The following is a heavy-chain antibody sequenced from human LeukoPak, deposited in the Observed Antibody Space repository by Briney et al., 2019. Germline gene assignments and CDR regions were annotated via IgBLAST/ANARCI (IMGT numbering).Heavy chain of an antibody. V-gene: IGHV3-21*04. J-gene: IGHJ6*02. CDR2: ISPDSNYI. CDR3: ARQLILTGPYYYGMDV. D-gene: IGHD3-9*01. CDR1: GFTFSTYS. Sequence: PGESLRLSCAASGFTFSTYSMNWLRLAPGKGLEWVSSISPDSNYIYYVDSVKGRFTISRDNAKNSLYLQMNSLRAEDTAVYYCARQLILTGPYYYGMDVWGQGTTVTVSS.